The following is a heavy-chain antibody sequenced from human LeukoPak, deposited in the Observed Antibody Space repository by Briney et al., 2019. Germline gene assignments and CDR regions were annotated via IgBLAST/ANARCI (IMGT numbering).Heavy chain of an antibody. CDR1: GYRFTNYW. Sequence: GESLKTSCKGSGYRFTNYWIGWVRQMPGKGLEWMGIIFPGDSDTRYSPSLQGQVTISAGKSISTAYLQWSSLKASDTAMYYCARRSGYLENFDYWGQGTLVTVSS. CDR3: ARRSGYLENFDY. V-gene: IGHV5-51*01. CDR2: IFPGDSDT. D-gene: IGHD5-12*01. J-gene: IGHJ4*02.